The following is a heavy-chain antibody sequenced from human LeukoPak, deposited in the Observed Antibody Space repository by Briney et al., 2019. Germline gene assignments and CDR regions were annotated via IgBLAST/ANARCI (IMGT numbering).Heavy chain of an antibody. Sequence: GGSLRLSCTVTGFTFSSYWMSWVRQAPGKGLEWVANINGDESLKYHVDSVKGRFTISRDNAKNSMSLQMNSLRAEDTAVYYCVRDGRSGWHLDYWGQGILVTVSS. CDR1: GFTFSSYW. CDR2: INGDESLK. D-gene: IGHD6-19*01. J-gene: IGHJ4*02. CDR3: VRDGRSGWHLDY. V-gene: IGHV3-7*01.